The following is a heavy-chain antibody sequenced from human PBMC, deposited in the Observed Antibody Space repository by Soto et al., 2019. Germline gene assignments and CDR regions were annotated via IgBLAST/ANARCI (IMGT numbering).Heavy chain of an antibody. V-gene: IGHV1-2*02. CDR2: INPNSGGT. J-gene: IGHJ6*02. CDR1: GYTFTGYY. D-gene: IGHD3-22*01. CDR3: VKDRDSNSWPSRDV. Sequence: GASVKVSCKASGYTFTGYYMHWVRQAPGQGLEWMGWINPNSGGTNYAQKFQGRVIMTTDTSTSTAYMELRSLRSDDTAVYYCVKDRDSNSWPSRDVWGPGTTVTVSS.